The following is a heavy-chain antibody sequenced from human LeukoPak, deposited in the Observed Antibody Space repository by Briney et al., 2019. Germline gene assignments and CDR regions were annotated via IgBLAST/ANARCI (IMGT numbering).Heavy chain of an antibody. CDR3: ARVATVGAIGYFDY. J-gene: IGHJ4*02. D-gene: IGHD1-26*01. V-gene: IGHV4-34*01. CDR1: GGSFSCYY. CDR2: INHSGST. Sequence: SETLSLTCAVYGGSFSCYYWSWIRQPPGKGLEWIGEINHSGSTNYNPSLKSRVTISVDTSKNQFSLKLSSVTAADTAVYSCARVATVGAIGYFDYWGQGTLVSVSS.